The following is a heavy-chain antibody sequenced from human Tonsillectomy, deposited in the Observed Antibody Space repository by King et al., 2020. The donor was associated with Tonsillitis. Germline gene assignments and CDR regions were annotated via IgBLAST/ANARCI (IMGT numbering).Heavy chain of an antibody. D-gene: IGHD3-22*01. CDR3: ARDPFSGFYAY. J-gene: IGHJ4*02. Sequence: EVQLVESGGGLVQPGGSLRLSCAASGFTFSTYWMHWVLQAPGKGLVWVSRINSDGSSTSYADSVKGRFTISRDNAKNTLYLQMNSLRAEDTAVYYCARDPFSGFYAYWGQGTLVTVSS. CDR2: INSDGSST. CDR1: GFTFSTYW. V-gene: IGHV3-74*01.